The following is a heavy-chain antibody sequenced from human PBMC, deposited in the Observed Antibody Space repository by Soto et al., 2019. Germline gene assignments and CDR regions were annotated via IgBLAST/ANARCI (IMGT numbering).Heavy chain of an antibody. D-gene: IGHD6-19*01. CDR1: GFTFDDYA. CDR2: ISWNSGSI. CDR3: AKDRGIAVAGIEFDY. V-gene: IGHV3-9*01. Sequence: ESGGGLVQPGRSLRLSCAASGFTFDDYAMHWVRQAPGKGLEWVSGISWNSGSIGYADSVKGRFTISRDNAKNSLYLQMNSLRAEDTALYYCAKDRGIAVAGIEFDYWGQGTLVTVSS. J-gene: IGHJ4*02.